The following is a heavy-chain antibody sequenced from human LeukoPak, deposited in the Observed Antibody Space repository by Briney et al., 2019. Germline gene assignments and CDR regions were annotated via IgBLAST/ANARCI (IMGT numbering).Heavy chain of an antibody. Sequence: SQTLSLTCAISGDSVSSNSATWNGIRQSPSRGLEWLGRTYYRSKWHNDYAVSVKSRITINQDTSNNQFSLQLNSVTPEDTAVYYCARGFGVAVAGPYYFDSWGQGTLVTVSS. J-gene: IGHJ4*02. D-gene: IGHD6-19*01. V-gene: IGHV6-1*01. CDR2: TYYRSKWHN. CDR3: ARGFGVAVAGPYYFDS. CDR1: GDSVSSNSAT.